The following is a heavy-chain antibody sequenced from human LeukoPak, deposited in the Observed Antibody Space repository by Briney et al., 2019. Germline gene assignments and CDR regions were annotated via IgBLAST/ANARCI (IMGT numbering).Heavy chain of an antibody. CDR1: GFTFSSYE. CDR3: AELVITMIGGV. D-gene: IGHD3-10*02. Sequence: GGSLRLSCAASGFTFSSYEMNWVRQAPGKGLEWVSYISSSGSTIYYADSVKGRFTISRDNSKNTLYLQMNSLRAEDTAVYYCAELVITMIGGVWGKGTTVTISS. V-gene: IGHV3-48*03. J-gene: IGHJ6*04. CDR2: ISSSGSTI.